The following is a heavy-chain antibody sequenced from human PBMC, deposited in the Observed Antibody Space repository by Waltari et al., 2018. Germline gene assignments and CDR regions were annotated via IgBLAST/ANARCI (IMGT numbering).Heavy chain of an antibody. D-gene: IGHD6-6*01. J-gene: IGHJ4*02. Sequence: QVQLVESGGGVVQPGRSLRLSCAASGFTFSSYAMHWVRQAPGKGLEWVAVISYDGITKYYADSVKGRFTISRDNSKNTLYLQMNSLRAEDTAVYYCARDISAARTRGLDYWGQGTLVTVSS. V-gene: IGHV3-30-3*01. CDR1: GFTFSSYA. CDR3: ARDISAARTRGLDY. CDR2: ISYDGITK.